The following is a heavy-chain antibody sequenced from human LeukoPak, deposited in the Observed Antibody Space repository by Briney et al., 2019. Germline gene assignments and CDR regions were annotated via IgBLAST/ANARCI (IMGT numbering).Heavy chain of an antibody. V-gene: IGHV4-30-2*01. CDR3: ARAGVPAAIGPYYYYYMDV. J-gene: IGHJ6*03. CDR2: IYHDGNT. Sequence: SETLSLTCAVSGASMSSHGYSWSWIRQPPGKGLEFIGYIYHDGNTYYNPSLNSRVSISVDTSKNQFSLKLSSVTAADTAVYYCARAGVPAAIGPYYYYYMDVWGKGTTVTVSS. D-gene: IGHD2-2*01. CDR1: GASMSSHGYS.